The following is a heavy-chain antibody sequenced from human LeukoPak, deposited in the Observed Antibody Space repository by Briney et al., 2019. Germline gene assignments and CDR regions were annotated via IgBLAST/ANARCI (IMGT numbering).Heavy chain of an antibody. D-gene: IGHD3-10*01. CDR3: ARPRYGSGSLDS. V-gene: IGHV4-34*01. CDR2: INHSGST. J-gene: IGHJ4*02. CDR1: GESFSGHY. Sequence: SETLSLTCAVYGESFSGHYWTWIRQPPGRGLDWSGEINHSGSTTSNPSLNNRVTISVDTSKNQFSLKLTSVTAADTAVYYSARPRYGSGSLDSWGQGTLVTVSS.